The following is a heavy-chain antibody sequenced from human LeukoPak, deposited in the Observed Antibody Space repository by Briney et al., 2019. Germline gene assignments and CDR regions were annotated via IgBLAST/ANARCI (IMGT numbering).Heavy chain of an antibody. CDR2: IYTSGST. CDR3: AMSGILGPYPLMDY. D-gene: IGHD1-26*01. Sequence: SGTLSLTCTVSGGSISSYYWSWIRQPAGKGLEWIGRIYTSGSTNYNPSLKSRVTMSVDTSKDQFSLKPSSVTAADTAVYYCAMSGILGPYPLMDYWGQGTLVTVSS. V-gene: IGHV4-4*07. J-gene: IGHJ4*02. CDR1: GGSISSYY.